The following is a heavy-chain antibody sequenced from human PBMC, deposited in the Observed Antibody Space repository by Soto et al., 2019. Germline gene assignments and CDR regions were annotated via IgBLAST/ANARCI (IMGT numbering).Heavy chain of an antibody. J-gene: IGHJ4*02. CDR1: GGSFSGYY. D-gene: IGHD5-12*01. Sequence: QVQLQQWGAGLLKPSETLSLTCAVYGGSFSGYYWSWIRQPPGKGLEWIGEINHSGNTNYNPSLKSRVTMSVETSKNQFSLKLSSVTAADAAVYYCARVGLRWLRPLDYWGQGTLVTVSS. CDR2: INHSGNT. CDR3: ARVGLRWLRPLDY. V-gene: IGHV4-34*01.